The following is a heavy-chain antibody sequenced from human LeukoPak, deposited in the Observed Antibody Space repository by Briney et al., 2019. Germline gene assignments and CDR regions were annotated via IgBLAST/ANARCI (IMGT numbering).Heavy chain of an antibody. V-gene: IGHV4-59*01. Sequence: PSETLSLTCTVSGGSISSYYWSWIRQPPGKGLEWIGYIYYSGSTNYNPSLKSRVTISVDTSKNQFSLKLSSVTAADTAVYYCASAPRGSAAPGGGMDVWGQGTTVTVSS. J-gene: IGHJ6*02. CDR2: IYYSGST. CDR3: ASAPRGSAAPGGGMDV. CDR1: GGSISSYY. D-gene: IGHD6-13*01.